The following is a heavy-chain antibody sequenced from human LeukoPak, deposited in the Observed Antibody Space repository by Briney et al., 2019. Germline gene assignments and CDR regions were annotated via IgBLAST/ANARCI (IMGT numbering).Heavy chain of an antibody. J-gene: IGHJ4*02. Sequence: ASVKVSCKASGYTFTSYGISWVRQAPGQGLEWMGWISAYNGNTNYAQKLQGRVTMTTGTSTSTAYMELRSLRSDDTAVYYCARAERIAARRNGDFDYWGQGTLVTVSS. CDR3: ARAERIAARRNGDFDY. CDR2: ISAYNGNT. D-gene: IGHD6-6*01. CDR1: GYTFTSYG. V-gene: IGHV1-18*01.